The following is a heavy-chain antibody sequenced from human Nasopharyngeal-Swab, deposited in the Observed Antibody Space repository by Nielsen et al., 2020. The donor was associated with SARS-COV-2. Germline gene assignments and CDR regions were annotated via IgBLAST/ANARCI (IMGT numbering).Heavy chain of an antibody. CDR1: GFTFDDYA. J-gene: IGHJ6*02. V-gene: IGHV3-9*01. CDR2: ISWNSGSI. Sequence: SLKISCAASGFTFDDYAMHWVRQAPGKGLEWVSGISWNSGSIGYADSVKGRFTISRDNAKNSLYLQMNSLRAEDTALYYCAKDSWSSIAVAGSPNYYYYYGMDVWGQGTTVTVSS. CDR3: AKDSWSSIAVAGSPNYYYYYGMDV. D-gene: IGHD6-19*01.